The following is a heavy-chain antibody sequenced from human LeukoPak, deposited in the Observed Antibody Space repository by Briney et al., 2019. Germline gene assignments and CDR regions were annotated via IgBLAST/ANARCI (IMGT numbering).Heavy chain of an antibody. Sequence: SETLSLTCTVSGGSMSSSSYYWGWIRQPPGKGLEWIGTIYYSGSTYYNPSLKSRVTISVDTSKNQFSLNLTSMTAADTAVYYCATDPGPPMVLTPHGRGDAFDIWGQGTRVTVSS. D-gene: IGHD4/OR15-4a*01. J-gene: IGHJ3*02. V-gene: IGHV4-39*07. CDR2: IYYSGST. CDR1: GGSMSSSSYY. CDR3: ATDPGPPMVLTPHGRGDAFDI.